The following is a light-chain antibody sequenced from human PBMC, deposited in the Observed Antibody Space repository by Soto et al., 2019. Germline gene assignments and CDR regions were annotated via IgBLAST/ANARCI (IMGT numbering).Light chain of an antibody. CDR1: SSDIGAYDY. Sequence: QSALTQPASLSGSPGQSITISCTGTSSDIGAYDYVSWFQQHPGKAPKLMISEVNNRPSGVSNRFSGSKSGNTAYLTISGLQVEDEAEYYCSSYAGAITFYVFGNGTKVTVL. J-gene: IGLJ1*01. CDR2: EVN. V-gene: IGLV2-14*01. CDR3: SSYAGAITFYV.